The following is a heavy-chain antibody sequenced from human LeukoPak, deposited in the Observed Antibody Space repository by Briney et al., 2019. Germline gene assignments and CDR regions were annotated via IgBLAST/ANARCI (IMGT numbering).Heavy chain of an antibody. J-gene: IGHJ4*02. V-gene: IGHV4-34*01. CDR3: ARAVAGTSY. CDR2: INHSGST. D-gene: IGHD6-19*01. CDR1: GGSFSGYY. Sequence: SETLSLTCAVYGGSFSGYYLSWIRQLPGKGLEWIGEINHSGSTNYNPSLKSRVTISVDTSKNQFSLKLSSVTAADTAVYYCARAVAGTSYWGQGTLVTVSS.